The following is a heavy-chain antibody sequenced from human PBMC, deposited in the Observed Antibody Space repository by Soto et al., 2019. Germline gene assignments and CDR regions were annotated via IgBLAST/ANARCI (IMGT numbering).Heavy chain of an antibody. Sequence: EVQFLESGGGLVQPGGSLRLSCATSGLDFSGFSMNWVRQAPGKGLEWVSSIGISSTNTYYADAVNGRFTISRDNSKSTLYLKMDSLKVEDTAFYYWASIPTFMVLTPRDFWCRGTLVTVSA. V-gene: IGHV3-23*05. D-gene: IGHD2-21*02. CDR2: IGISSTNT. J-gene: IGHJ4*02. CDR3: ASIPTFMVLTPRDF. CDR1: GLDFSGFS.